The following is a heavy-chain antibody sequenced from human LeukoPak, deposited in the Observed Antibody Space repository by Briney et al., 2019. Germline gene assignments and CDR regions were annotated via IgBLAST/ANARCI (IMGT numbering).Heavy chain of an antibody. D-gene: IGHD3-22*01. CDR3: ARIVAGDWFDP. CDR2: ISWNSGSI. V-gene: IGHV3-9*01. J-gene: IGHJ5*02. Sequence: GRSLRLSCAASGFTFDDYAMHWVRQAPGKGLEWVSGISWNSGSIGYAGSVEGRFTISRDNSKNTLYLQMNSLRAEDTAVYYCARIVAGDWFDPWGQGTLVTVSS. CDR1: GFTFDDYA.